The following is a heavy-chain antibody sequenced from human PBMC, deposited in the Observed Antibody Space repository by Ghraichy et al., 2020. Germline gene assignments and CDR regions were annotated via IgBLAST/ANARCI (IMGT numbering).Heavy chain of an antibody. CDR3: AKVLLFCSGGNCYRNFDY. Sequence: GESLRLSCAASGFTFTTYAMSWVRQAPGKGLDWVSLISSGGGTYYADSVKGRFTISRDNSKNTLSLQMNSLRAEDTAVYYCAKVLLFCSGGNCYRNFDYWGRGTLVTVSS. V-gene: IGHV3-23*01. CDR2: ISSGGGT. CDR1: GFTFTTYA. D-gene: IGHD2-15*01. J-gene: IGHJ4*02.